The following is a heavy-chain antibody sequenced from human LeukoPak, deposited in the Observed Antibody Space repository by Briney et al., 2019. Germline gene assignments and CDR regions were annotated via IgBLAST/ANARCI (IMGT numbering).Heavy chain of an antibody. V-gene: IGHV4-31*03. D-gene: IGHD3-10*01. CDR2: IYYSAST. J-gene: IGHJ6*02. CDR3: ARDGTYYYGSGSLGMDV. Sequence: ASETLSLTCTVSGGSISSGGYYWSWIRQHPGKGLEWIGYIYYSASTYYNPSLKSRVTISVDTSKNQFSLKLSSVTAADTAVYYCARDGTYYYGSGSLGMDVWGQGTTVTVSS. CDR1: GGSISSGGYY.